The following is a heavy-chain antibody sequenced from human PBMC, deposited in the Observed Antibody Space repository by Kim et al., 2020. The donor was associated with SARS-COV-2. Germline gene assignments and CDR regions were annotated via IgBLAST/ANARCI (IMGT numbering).Heavy chain of an antibody. CDR1: GFTFSSYW. V-gene: IGHV3-74*01. CDR3: ARGSANVFDI. J-gene: IGHJ3*02. D-gene: IGHD2-15*01. CDR2: ITSDGSGT. Sequence: GGSLRLSCAASGFTFSSYWMHWVRQAPGKGLVWLSRITSDGSGTKYADSVKDRSTISRDNAKNTLYLQMNSLRAEDTAVYYCARGSANVFDIWGQGTMVTVSS.